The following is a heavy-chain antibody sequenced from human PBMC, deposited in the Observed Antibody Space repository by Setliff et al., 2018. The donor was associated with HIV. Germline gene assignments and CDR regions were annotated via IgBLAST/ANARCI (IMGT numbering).Heavy chain of an antibody. D-gene: IGHD5-12*01. Sequence: GESLKISCQGSGYSFTSYWIGWVRQMPGKGLEWMGIIYPGDSDTRYSPSFQGQVTISADKSISTAYLQWSSLKASDTAMYYCARQGGYSGYGFYYYYYYMDVWGKGTTVTVSS. V-gene: IGHV5-51*01. CDR2: IYPGDSDT. CDR1: GYSFTSYW. CDR3: ARQGGYSGYGFYYYYYYMDV. J-gene: IGHJ6*03.